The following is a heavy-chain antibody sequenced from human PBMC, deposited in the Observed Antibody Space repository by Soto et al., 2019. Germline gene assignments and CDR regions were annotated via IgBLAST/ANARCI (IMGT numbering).Heavy chain of an antibody. Sequence: QVQLVQSGAEVRKPGSSVKVSCVASGGTFSTSAMNWVRQAPGQGLEWVGGIIPVFGTPTYAQSLQGRVTITVDVSTTTAYMELTRLKPEDTAVYYCATQLTGDLDFWGQGTLLFFSS. J-gene: IGHJ4*02. D-gene: IGHD7-27*01. CDR2: IIPVFGTP. CDR1: GGTFSTSA. CDR3: ATQLTGDLDF. V-gene: IGHV1-69*13.